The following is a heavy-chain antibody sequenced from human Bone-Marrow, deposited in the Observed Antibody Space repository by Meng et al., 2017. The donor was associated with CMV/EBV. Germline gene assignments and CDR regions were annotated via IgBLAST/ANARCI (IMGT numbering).Heavy chain of an antibody. J-gene: IGHJ6*02. D-gene: IGHD3-10*01. CDR1: GFTFTSSA. CDR3: ARDNRGIQSFYYYYYGMDV. CDR2: IVVGSGNT. Sequence: SVKVSCKASGFTFTSSAVQWVRQARGQRLEWIGWIVVGSGNTNYAQKFQERVTITRDMSTSTAYMELSSLRSEDTAVYYCARDNRGIQSFYYYYYGMDVWGQGTTVTVSS. V-gene: IGHV1-58*01.